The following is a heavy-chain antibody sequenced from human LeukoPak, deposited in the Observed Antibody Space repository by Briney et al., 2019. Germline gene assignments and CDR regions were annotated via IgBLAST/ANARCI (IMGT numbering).Heavy chain of an antibody. CDR3: AKASGYYYDSSGYPGYFDY. D-gene: IGHD3-22*01. J-gene: IGHJ4*02. CDR1: GFTFSSYA. V-gene: IGHV3-23*01. Sequence: GGSLRLSCAASGFTFSSYAMSWVRQAPGKGLERVSAISGSGGSTYYADSVKGRFTISRDNSKNTLYLQMNSLRAEDTAVYYCAKASGYYYDSSGYPGYFDYWGQGTLVTVSS. CDR2: ISGSGGST.